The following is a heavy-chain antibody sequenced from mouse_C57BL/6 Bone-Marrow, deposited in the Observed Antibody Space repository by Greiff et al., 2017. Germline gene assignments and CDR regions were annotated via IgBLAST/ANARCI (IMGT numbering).Heavy chain of an antibody. V-gene: IGHV1-5*01. CDR2: IYPGNSDT. D-gene: IGHD2-4*01. CDR3: TSMYDYPYAMDY. CDR1: GYTFTSYW. J-gene: IGHJ4*01. Sequence: EVQLQQSGTVLARPGASVKMSCKTSGYTFTSYWMHWVKQRPGQGLEWIGAIYPGNSDTSYNQKFKGKAKLTAVTSASTAYMELSSLTNEDSAVYYCTSMYDYPYAMDYWGQGTSVTVSS.